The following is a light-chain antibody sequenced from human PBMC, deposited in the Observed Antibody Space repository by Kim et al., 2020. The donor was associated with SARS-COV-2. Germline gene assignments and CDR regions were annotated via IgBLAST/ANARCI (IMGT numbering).Light chain of an antibody. V-gene: IGKV1-39*01. Sequence: ASVGDRVTITCRASQGINSYLNWYQQKPGKAPKLLIHTASGLQSGVPSRFSGSGSGTDFTLTISSLQPEDVATYYCQQSYTTPPAFGQGTKVDIK. CDR3: QQSYTTPPA. CDR2: TAS. CDR1: QGINSY. J-gene: IGKJ1*01.